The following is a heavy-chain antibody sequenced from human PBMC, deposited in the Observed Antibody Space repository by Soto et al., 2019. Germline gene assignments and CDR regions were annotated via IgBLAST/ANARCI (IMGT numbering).Heavy chain of an antibody. Sequence: GGSLRLSCAASGFTFSSYDMHWVRQATGKGLEWVSAIGTAGDTYYPGSVKGRFTLSREHAKDSLYLQMNSLRAEDTAVYYCAREKSTPPYYDFWSGYSRFYYYYYGMDVWGQGTTVTVSS. D-gene: IGHD3-3*01. CDR3: AREKSTPPYYDFWSGYSRFYYYYYGMDV. J-gene: IGHJ6*02. CDR1: GFTFSSYD. V-gene: IGHV3-13*01. CDR2: IGTAGDT.